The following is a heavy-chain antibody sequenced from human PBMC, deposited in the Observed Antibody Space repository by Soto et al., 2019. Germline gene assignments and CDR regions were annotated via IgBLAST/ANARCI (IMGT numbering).Heavy chain of an antibody. CDR2: INSDGSST. D-gene: IGHD6-19*01. V-gene: IGHV3-74*01. Sequence: EVQLVESGGGLVQPGGSLRLSCAASGFTFSSYWMHWVRQAPGKGLVWVSRINSDGSSTSYADSVKGRFTISRDNPKNTLYLQMHSLRAEDTAVYCCAIDRQWLVYYYYDDMDVWGKGTTVTVSS. CDR3: AIDRQWLVYYYYDDMDV. J-gene: IGHJ6*03. CDR1: GFTFSSYW.